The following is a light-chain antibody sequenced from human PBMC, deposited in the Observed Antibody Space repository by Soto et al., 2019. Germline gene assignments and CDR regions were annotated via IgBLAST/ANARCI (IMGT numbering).Light chain of an antibody. CDR3: CSYAPSSTFV. J-gene: IGLJ2*01. CDR2: EGT. V-gene: IGLV2-23*03. CDR1: SSDVGSFHL. Sequence: QSALTQPASVSGSPGQSITIACTGTSSDVGSFHLVSWYQHHPGKAPKLMIHEGTKRPSGVSNRFSGSKSGNTASLTISGLQAEDEADYYCCSYAPSSTFVFGGGTKLTVL.